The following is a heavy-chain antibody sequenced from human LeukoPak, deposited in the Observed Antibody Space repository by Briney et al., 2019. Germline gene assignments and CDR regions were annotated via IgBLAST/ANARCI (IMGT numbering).Heavy chain of an antibody. CDR1: GFTFDDYA. Sequence: PGRSLRLSCVASGFTFDDYAMHWVRQAPGKGLEWVSGISWNSGSIGYADSVKGRFTISRDNAKNSLYLQMNSLRAEDTALYYCAKEEDYYGMDVWGQGTTVTVSS. V-gene: IGHV3-9*01. CDR2: ISWNSGSI. CDR3: AKEEDYYGMDV. J-gene: IGHJ6*02.